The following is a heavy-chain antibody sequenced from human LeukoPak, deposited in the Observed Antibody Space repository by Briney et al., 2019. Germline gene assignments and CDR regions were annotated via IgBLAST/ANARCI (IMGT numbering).Heavy chain of an antibody. CDR2: INWNSANT. D-gene: IGHD6-13*01. J-gene: IGHJ4*02. Sequence: PGGSLRLSCATSGFTFHDHAMHWVRQVPGKGLEWVSSINWNSANTAYTDSVKGRFIISRDNARKSLYLQMDSLRAEDTALYFCVRDRNIAAAGTVYFDYWGQGALVTVSS. CDR1: GFTFHDHA. CDR3: VRDRNIAAAGTVYFDY. V-gene: IGHV3-9*01.